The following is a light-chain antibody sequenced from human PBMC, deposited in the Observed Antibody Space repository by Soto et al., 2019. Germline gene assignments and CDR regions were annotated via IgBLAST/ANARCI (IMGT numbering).Light chain of an antibody. J-gene: IGKJ1*01. Sequence: EIVLTQSPATLSLTPGERANLSCRASQSVSSSYLAWYQQKPGQAPRLLIYGASSRATGIPDRFSGSGSGTDFTLTISRLESEDFAVYYCQQYGSSRTFGQGTKVDI. CDR2: GAS. CDR1: QSVSSSY. CDR3: QQYGSSRT. V-gene: IGKV3-20*01.